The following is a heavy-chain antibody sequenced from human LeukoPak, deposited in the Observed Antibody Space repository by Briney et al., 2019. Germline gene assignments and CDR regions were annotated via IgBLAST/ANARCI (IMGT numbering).Heavy chain of an antibody. CDR1: GFTFSSYG. V-gene: IGHV3-30*18. CDR2: ISYDGSNK. D-gene: IGHD1-26*01. CDR3: AKGAPWELPGAFDI. J-gene: IGHJ3*02. Sequence: GGSLRLSCAASGFTFSSYGMHWVRQAPGKGLEWVAVISYDGSNKYYADSVKGRFTISRDNSKNTPYLQMNSLRAEDTAVYYCAKGAPWELPGAFDIWGQGTMVTVSS.